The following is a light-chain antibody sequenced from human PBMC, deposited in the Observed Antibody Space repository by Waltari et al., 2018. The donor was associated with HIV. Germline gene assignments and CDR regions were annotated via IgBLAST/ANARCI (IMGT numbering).Light chain of an antibody. CDR3: VLYMGSGISV. J-gene: IGLJ2*01. CDR2: NTN. V-gene: IGLV8-61*01. Sequence: QTVVTQEPSFSVSPGGTVTLTCGLSAGSVSTTYYPSWYQHTPGQAPRTLIYNTNTRSSGVPDRFSGSILGNKAALNITGAQADDECDYYCVLYMGSGISVFGGGTKLTVL. CDR1: AGSVSTTYY.